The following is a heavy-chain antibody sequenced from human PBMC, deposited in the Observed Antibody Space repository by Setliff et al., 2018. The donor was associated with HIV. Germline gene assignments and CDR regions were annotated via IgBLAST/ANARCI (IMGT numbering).Heavy chain of an antibody. CDR1: GFTFITST. CDR2: ISSSGSYI. V-gene: IGHV3-21*01. CDR3: AAVFTGEPGRSLDY. D-gene: IGHD1-26*01. J-gene: IGHJ4*02. Sequence: GGSLRLSCAVSGFTFITSTMNWVRQAPGKGLEWVASISSSGSYIHFADSVKGRFTIPRDNAKNSQYLLMSDLRAEDTAVYYCAAVFTGEPGRSLDYWGQGTPVTVSS.